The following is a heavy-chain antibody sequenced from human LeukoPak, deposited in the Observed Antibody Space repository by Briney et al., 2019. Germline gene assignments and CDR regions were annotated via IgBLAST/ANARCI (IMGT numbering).Heavy chain of an antibody. CDR1: GFTFSSYA. V-gene: IGHV3-7*05. D-gene: IGHD6-13*01. CDR3: ARATYSSSWYGGGEFDY. CDR2: IKQDGSEK. Sequence: GGSLRLSCAASGFTFSSYAMSWVRQAPGKGLEWVANIKQDGSEKYYVDSVKGRFTISRDNAKNSLYLQMNSLRAEDTAVYYCARATYSSSWYGGGEFDYWGQGTLVTVSS. J-gene: IGHJ4*02.